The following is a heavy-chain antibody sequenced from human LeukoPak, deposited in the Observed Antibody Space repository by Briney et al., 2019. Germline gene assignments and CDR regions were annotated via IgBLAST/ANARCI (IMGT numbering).Heavy chain of an antibody. V-gene: IGHV4-34*01. CDR1: GGSISSYY. CDR3: ARHRIAAAAEQGFDP. CDR2: INHSGST. D-gene: IGHD6-13*01. Sequence: SETLSLTCTVSGGSISSYYWSWIRQPPGKGLEWIGEINHSGSTNYNPSLKSRVTISVDTSRNQFSLKLSSVTAADTAVYYCARHRIAAAAEQGFDPWGQGTLVTVSS. J-gene: IGHJ5*02.